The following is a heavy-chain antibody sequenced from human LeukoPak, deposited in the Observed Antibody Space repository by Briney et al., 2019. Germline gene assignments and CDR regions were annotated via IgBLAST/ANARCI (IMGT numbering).Heavy chain of an antibody. CDR3: AREDDSIGYSATVYYFDY. V-gene: IGHV1-69*04. CDR1: GGTFSSYA. CDR2: IIPILGIG. Sequence: GASVKVSCKASGGTFSSYAISWVRQAPGKGLEWMGRIIPILGIGNYAQKFQGRVTITADKSTSTAYMELSSLRSEDTAVYYCAREDDSIGYSATVYYFDYWGQGTLVTVSS. J-gene: IGHJ4*02. D-gene: IGHD3-22*01.